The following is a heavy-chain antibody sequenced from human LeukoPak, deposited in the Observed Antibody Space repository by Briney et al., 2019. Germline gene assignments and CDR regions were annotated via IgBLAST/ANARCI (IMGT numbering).Heavy chain of an antibody. Sequence: GGSLRLSCAASGFTFSSYWMSWVRQAPGKGLEWVANIKQDGSEKYYVDSVKGRFTISRDNAKNSLYLQMNCLRAEDTAVYYCARDGLSGSGSYYRYFDYWGQGTLVTVSS. CDR1: GFTFSSYW. CDR2: IKQDGSEK. V-gene: IGHV3-7*01. CDR3: ARDGLSGSGSYYRYFDY. J-gene: IGHJ4*02. D-gene: IGHD3-10*01.